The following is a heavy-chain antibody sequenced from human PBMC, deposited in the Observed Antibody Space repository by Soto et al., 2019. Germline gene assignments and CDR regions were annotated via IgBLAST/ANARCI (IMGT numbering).Heavy chain of an antibody. CDR3: ARVWGGAFDI. Sequence: PSETLSLTCTFSGGSIRSYYWSWIRQPPGKGLEWIGYIYYSGSTNYNPSLKSRVTISVDTSKNQFSLKLSSVTAADTAVYYCARVWGGAFDIWGQGTMVTVS. J-gene: IGHJ3*02. CDR1: GGSIRSYY. D-gene: IGHD3-10*01. CDR2: IYYSGST. V-gene: IGHV4-59*01.